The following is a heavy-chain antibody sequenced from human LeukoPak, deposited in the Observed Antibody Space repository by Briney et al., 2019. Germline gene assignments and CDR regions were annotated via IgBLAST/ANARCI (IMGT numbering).Heavy chain of an antibody. Sequence: SETLSLTCTVSGGSISSGSYYWSWIRQPAGKGLEWIGRIYTSGSTNYNPSLKSRVTISVDTSKNQFSLKLSSVTAADTAVYYCAREADGYNSIDYWGQGTLVTVSS. D-gene: IGHD5-24*01. V-gene: IGHV4-61*02. CDR1: GGSISSGSYY. CDR2: IYTSGST. J-gene: IGHJ4*02. CDR3: AREADGYNSIDY.